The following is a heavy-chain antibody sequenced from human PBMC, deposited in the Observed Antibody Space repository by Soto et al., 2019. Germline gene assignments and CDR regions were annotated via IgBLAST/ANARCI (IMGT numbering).Heavy chain of an antibody. J-gene: IGHJ6*02. CDR2: ISYDGSNK. CDR1: GFTFSSYA. Sequence: QVQLVESGGGVVQPGRSLRLSCAASGFTFSSYAMHWVRQAPGKGLEWVAVISYDGSNKYYADSVKGRFTISRDNSKNTLYLQMNSLRAEDTAVYYCARDRHHFGTYYYYGMDVWGQGTTVTVSS. CDR3: ARDRHHFGTYYYYGMDV. V-gene: IGHV3-30-3*01. D-gene: IGHD3-3*02.